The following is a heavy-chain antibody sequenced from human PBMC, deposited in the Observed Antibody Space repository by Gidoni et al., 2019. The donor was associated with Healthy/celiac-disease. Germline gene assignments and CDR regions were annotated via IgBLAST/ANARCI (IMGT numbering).Heavy chain of an antibody. V-gene: IGHV3-33*01. Sequence: QVQLVESGGGVVQPGRSLRLSCAASGFPFSSYGMHWVRQAPGKGLEWVAVIWYDGSNKYYADSVKGRFTISRDNSKNTLYLQMNSLRAEDTAVYYCARDRPTTVVTSGASFDYWGQGTLVTVSS. CDR1: GFPFSSYG. CDR3: ARDRPTTVVTSGASFDY. CDR2: IWYDGSNK. J-gene: IGHJ4*02. D-gene: IGHD4-17*01.